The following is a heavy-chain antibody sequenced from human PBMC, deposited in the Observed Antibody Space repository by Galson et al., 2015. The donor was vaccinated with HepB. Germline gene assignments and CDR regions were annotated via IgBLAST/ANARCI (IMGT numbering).Heavy chain of an antibody. V-gene: IGHV3-23*01. D-gene: IGHD2-2*01. CDR2: ISGSGGST. CDR3: AKASQKLQYQLLLRSAEYFQH. Sequence: SLRLSCAASGFTFSSYAMSWVRKAPGEGLEWVSAISGSGGSTYYADSVKGRFTISRDNSRNTLYLQMNSLRAEDTAVYYCAKASQKLQYQLLLRSAEYFQHWGQGTLVTVSS. J-gene: IGHJ1*01. CDR1: GFTFSSYA.